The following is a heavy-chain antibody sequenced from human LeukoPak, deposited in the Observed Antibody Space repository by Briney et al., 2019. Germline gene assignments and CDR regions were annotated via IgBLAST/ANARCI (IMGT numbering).Heavy chain of an antibody. V-gene: IGHV4-38-2*02. J-gene: IGHJ5*02. D-gene: IGHD1-1*01. CDR3: ARAGSSYWFDP. CDR1: GYSISSGYY. CDR2: IYHSGST. Sequence: SSETLSLTCTVSGYSISSGYYWGWIRQPPGKGLEWIGSIYHSGSTYYNPSLKSRVTISVGTSKNQFSLKLSSVTAADTAVYYCARAGSSYWFDPWGQGTLVTVSS.